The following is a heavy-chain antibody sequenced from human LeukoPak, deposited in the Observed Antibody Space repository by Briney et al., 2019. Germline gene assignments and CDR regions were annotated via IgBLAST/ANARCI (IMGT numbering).Heavy chain of an antibody. CDR2: INHSGST. Sequence: PSETLSLTCAVYGGSFSGYYWSWIRQPPGKGLEWIGEINHSGSTNYNPSLKSRVTISVDTSKNQFSLKLSSVTAADTAVYYCGGSNVFLDYWGQGTLVTVSS. CDR1: GGSFSGYY. V-gene: IGHV4-34*01. CDR3: GGSNVFLDY. J-gene: IGHJ4*02. D-gene: IGHD1-26*01.